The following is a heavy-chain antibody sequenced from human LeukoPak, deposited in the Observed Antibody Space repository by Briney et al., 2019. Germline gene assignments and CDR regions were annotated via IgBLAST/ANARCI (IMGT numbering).Heavy chain of an antibody. V-gene: IGHV1-18*01. CDR2: LISYIGNT. J-gene: IGHJ6*03. Sequence: ASVKVSCKTSGYTFATHGISWVRQAPGQGPEWLGWLISYIGNTNYAPKFQGRVTLTTDASTSTAYMELRSLRSDDTAIYYCARVLATQTYYYYMDVWGKGTTVTVSS. CDR1: GYTFATHG. CDR3: ARVLATQTYYYYMDV. D-gene: IGHD5-12*01.